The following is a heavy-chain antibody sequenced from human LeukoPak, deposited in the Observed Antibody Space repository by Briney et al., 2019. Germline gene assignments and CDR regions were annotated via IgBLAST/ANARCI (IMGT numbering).Heavy chain of an antibody. Sequence: PGGSLRLSCVASGFTFTTYWMHWVRQAPGKGLVWVSRINGDGSNSNYADSVKGRFTISRDNARITLYLQMNGLRAEDTALYYCARTSPTSHFDFWGQGTLVTVSS. V-gene: IGHV3-74*01. CDR1: GFTFTTYW. J-gene: IGHJ4*02. CDR3: ARTSPTSHFDF. CDR2: INGDGSNS. D-gene: IGHD3-16*01.